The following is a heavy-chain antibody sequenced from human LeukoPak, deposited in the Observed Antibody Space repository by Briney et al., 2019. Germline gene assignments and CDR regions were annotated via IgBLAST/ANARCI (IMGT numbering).Heavy chain of an antibody. Sequence: GXSLRXSCAASGFTFSSYSMNWVRQAPGKGVEWVSSISSSSSYIYYADSVKGRFTISRDKAKNSLYLQMNSLRAEDTAVYYCARDPNPYSNGCFDYWGQGTLVTVSP. CDR2: ISSSSSYI. D-gene: IGHD6-19*01. CDR3: ARDPNPYSNGCFDY. J-gene: IGHJ4*02. CDR1: GFTFSSYS. V-gene: IGHV3-21*01.